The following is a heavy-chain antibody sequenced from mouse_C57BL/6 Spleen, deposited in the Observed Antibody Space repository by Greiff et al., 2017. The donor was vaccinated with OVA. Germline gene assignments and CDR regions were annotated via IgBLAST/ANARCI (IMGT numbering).Heavy chain of an antibody. CDR3: ARRDYRAMDY. CDR2: IDPSDSYT. CDR1: GYTFTSYW. J-gene: IGHJ4*01. V-gene: IGHV1-69*01. D-gene: IGHD2-14*01. Sequence: QVQLKQPGAELVMPGASVKLSCKASGYTFTSYWMHWVKQRPGQGLEWIGEIDPSDSYTNYNQKFKGKSTLTVDKSSSTAYMQLSSLTSEDSAVYYCARRDYRAMDYWGQGTSVTVSS.